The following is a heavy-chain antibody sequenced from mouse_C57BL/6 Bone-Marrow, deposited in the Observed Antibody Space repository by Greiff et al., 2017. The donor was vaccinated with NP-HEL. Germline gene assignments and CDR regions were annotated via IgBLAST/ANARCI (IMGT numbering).Heavy chain of an antibody. D-gene: IGHD1-2*01. CDR2: ISSGGSYT. J-gene: IGHJ4*01. CDR3: ARRRGKNYYGFYAMDY. Sequence: EVMLVESGGDLVKPGGSLKLSCAASGFTFSSYGMSWVRQTPDKRLEWVATISSGGSYTYYLDSVKGRLTISRDNAKNTLYLQMSSLKSEDTAMYYCARRRGKNYYGFYAMDYWGQGTSVTVSS. V-gene: IGHV5-6*02. CDR1: GFTFSSYG.